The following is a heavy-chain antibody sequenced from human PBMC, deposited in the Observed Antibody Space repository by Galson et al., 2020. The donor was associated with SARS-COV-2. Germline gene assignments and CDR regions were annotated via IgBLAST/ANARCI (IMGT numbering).Heavy chain of an antibody. D-gene: IGHD2-2*01. CDR2: LGISGLTT. CDR1: GFTLSNYA. J-gene: IGHJ2*01. V-gene: IGHV3-23*01. CDR3: ANGSCTSTGCYAGVYCDL. Sequence: GESLKISCAASGFTLSNYAMNWVRQAPGKGLEWVSSLGISGLTTYYADSVRGRLTISRDRSKNTLYLQVNNLRAEDTAVYYFANGSCTSTGCYAGVYCDLWGRGTLVTVSS.